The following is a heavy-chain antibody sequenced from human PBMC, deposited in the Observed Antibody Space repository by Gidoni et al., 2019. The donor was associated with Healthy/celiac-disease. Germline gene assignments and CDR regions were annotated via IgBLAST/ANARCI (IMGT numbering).Heavy chain of an antibody. D-gene: IGHD3-22*01. CDR1: GFTFSSYG. Sequence: QVQLVESGGGVVQPGRSLRLSCAASGFTFSSYGMHWVRQAPGKGLEWVAVISYDGSNKYYADSVKGRFTISRDNSKNTLYLQMNSLRAEDTAVYYCAKVYYDSSGYYPGEPEYYFDYWGQGTLVTVSS. V-gene: IGHV3-30*18. CDR3: AKVYYDSSGYYPGEPEYYFDY. CDR2: ISYDGSNK. J-gene: IGHJ4*02.